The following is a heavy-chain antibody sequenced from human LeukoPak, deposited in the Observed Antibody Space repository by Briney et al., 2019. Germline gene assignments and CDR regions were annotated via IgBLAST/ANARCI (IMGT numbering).Heavy chain of an antibody. Sequence: GGSLRLSCAASGFTFSSYWMHWVRQAPGKGLVWVSRINSDGSSTSYADSAKGRFTISRDNAKNTLYLQMNSLRAEDTAVYYCARPDSSGYNWFDPWGQGTLVTVSS. D-gene: IGHD3-22*01. J-gene: IGHJ5*02. CDR2: INSDGSST. CDR1: GFTFSSYW. CDR3: ARPDSSGYNWFDP. V-gene: IGHV3-74*01.